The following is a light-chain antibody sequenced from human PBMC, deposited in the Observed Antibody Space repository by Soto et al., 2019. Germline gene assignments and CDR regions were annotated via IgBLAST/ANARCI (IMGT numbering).Light chain of an antibody. CDR1: SRDVGFFDY. CDR3: SSYTSSRLVV. CDR2: AVN. V-gene: IGLV2-14*01. J-gene: IGLJ2*01. Sequence: QSALTQPASVSGSPGQSITISCTGTSRDVGFFDYVSWCQQHPGKAPKLLIYAVNKRPSGISIRFSGSKSGTAAALTISGLQAEDEAAYYCSSYTSSRLVVFGGGTKLTVL.